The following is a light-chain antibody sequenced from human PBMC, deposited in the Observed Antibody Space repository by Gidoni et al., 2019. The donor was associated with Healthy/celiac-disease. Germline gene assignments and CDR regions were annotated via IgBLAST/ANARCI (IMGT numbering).Light chain of an antibody. Sequence: EIVMTQSPATLPVSPGERPTLSCRASQSVSSNLAWYQQKPGQAPRLLIYGASTRATGIPARFSGSGSGTEFTLTISSLQSEDFAVYYCQQYNNWPPLTFGGGTKVEIK. CDR2: GAS. V-gene: IGKV3-15*01. CDR1: QSVSSN. J-gene: IGKJ4*01. CDR3: QQYNNWPPLT.